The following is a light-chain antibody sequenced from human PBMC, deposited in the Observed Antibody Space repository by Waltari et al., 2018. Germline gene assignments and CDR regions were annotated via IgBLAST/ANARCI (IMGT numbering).Light chain of an antibody. V-gene: IGLV1-44*01. CDR2: SNN. J-gene: IGLJ2*01. CDR1: SSNIGSNT. CDR3: AAWDVSLKGV. Sequence: QSVLTQPPSASGTPGQRVTISCSGSSSNIGSNTVNWYQQLPGMAPQLIIYSNNQRPSGVPGRFSGSKSGTSASLAISGLQSDDEADYYCAAWDVSLKGVFGGGTKVTVL.